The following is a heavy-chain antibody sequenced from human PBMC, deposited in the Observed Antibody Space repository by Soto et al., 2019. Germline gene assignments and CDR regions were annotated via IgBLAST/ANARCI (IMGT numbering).Heavy chain of an antibody. D-gene: IGHD3-22*01. CDR1: GFTFSSYA. V-gene: IGHV3-23*01. J-gene: IGHJ4*02. CDR2: ISGSGGST. Sequence: TGGSLRLSCAASGFTFSSYAMSWVRQAPGKGLEWVSAISGSGGSTYYADSVKGRFTISRDNSKNTLYLQMNSLRAEDTAVYYCAKDLAHSGRPWLLLDYWGQGTLVTVSS. CDR3: AKDLAHSGRPWLLLDY.